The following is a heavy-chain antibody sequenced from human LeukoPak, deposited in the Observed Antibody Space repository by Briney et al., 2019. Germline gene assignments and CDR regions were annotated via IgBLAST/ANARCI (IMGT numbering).Heavy chain of an antibody. Sequence: KPGRSLRLSCTASGFTFGDYAMGWFRQAPGKGLEWVGFIRSKAYGGTTEYAASVKGRFTISRDDSKSIAYLQMNSLKTEDTAVYYCTRGRGDYVWGSYRLYWGQGTLVTVSS. J-gene: IGHJ4*02. D-gene: IGHD3-16*02. CDR3: TRGRGDYVWGSYRLY. CDR1: GFTFGDYA. CDR2: IRSKAYGGTT. V-gene: IGHV3-49*05.